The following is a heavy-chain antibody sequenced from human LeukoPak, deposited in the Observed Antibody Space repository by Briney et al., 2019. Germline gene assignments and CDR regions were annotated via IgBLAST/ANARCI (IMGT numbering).Heavy chain of an antibody. D-gene: IGHD3-22*01. CDR2: ISGSGGST. J-gene: IGHJ3*02. Sequence: GSLRLSCAASGFTFSSYAMSWVRQAPGKGLEWVSAISGSGGSTYYADSVKGRFTISRENAKNSLYLQMNSLRAGDTAVYYCARSASRRGSSGYYYGDDAFDIWGQGTMVTVSS. CDR1: GFTFSSYA. CDR3: ARSASRRGSSGYYYGDDAFDI. V-gene: IGHV3-23*01.